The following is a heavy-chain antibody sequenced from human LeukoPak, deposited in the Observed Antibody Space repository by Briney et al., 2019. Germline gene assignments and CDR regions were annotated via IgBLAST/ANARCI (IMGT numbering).Heavy chain of an antibody. CDR1: GFTFSSYA. Sequence: GGSLRLSCVASGFTFSSYAMHWVRQAPGKGLEWVAVISYDGSNKYYADSVKGRFTISRDNSKNTLYVQMNSLRAEDAAVYYCAGGGLWLYYFDYWGQGTLVTVSS. J-gene: IGHJ4*02. CDR3: AGGGLWLYYFDY. D-gene: IGHD6-19*01. V-gene: IGHV3-30*01. CDR2: ISYDGSNK.